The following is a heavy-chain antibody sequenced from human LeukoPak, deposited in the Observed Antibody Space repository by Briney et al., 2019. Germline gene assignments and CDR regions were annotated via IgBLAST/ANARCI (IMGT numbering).Heavy chain of an antibody. V-gene: IGHV1-18*01. Sequence: ASVKVSCKASGYTFTSYGISWVRQAPGQGLEWMGWISAYNGNTNYAQKLQGRVTMTTDTSTSTAYMELRSLRSDDTAVYYCARGVYFDWLFSTYDYYYYYMDVWGKGTTVTISS. J-gene: IGHJ6*03. CDR2: ISAYNGNT. D-gene: IGHD3-9*01. CDR3: ARGVYFDWLFSTYDYYYYYMDV. CDR1: GYTFTSYG.